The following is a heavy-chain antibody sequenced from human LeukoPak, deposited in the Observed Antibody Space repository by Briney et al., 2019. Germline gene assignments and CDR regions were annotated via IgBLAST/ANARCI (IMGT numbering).Heavy chain of an antibody. D-gene: IGHD2-2*02. Sequence: GASVKVSCKASGHTFTSYDINWVRQATGQGLEWMGWISAYNGNTNYAQKLQGRVTMTTDTSTSTAYMELRSLRSDDTAVYYCARSCYKTCYYYYGMDVWGQGTTVTVSS. V-gene: IGHV1-18*01. CDR1: GHTFTSYD. J-gene: IGHJ6*02. CDR3: ARSCYKTCYYYYGMDV. CDR2: ISAYNGNT.